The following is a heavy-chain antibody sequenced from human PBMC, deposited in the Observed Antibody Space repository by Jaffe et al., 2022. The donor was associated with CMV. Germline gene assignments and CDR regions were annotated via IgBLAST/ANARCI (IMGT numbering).Heavy chain of an antibody. CDR1: GYTFTSYA. D-gene: IGHD6-19*01. V-gene: IGHV1-3*01. Sequence: QVQLVQSGAEVKKPGASVKVSCKASGYTFTSYAMHWVRQAPGQRLEWMGWINAGNGNTKYSQKFQGRVTITRDTSASTAYMELSSLRSEDTAVYYCARKYVVAGEGLDYWGQGTLVTVSS. CDR2: INAGNGNT. CDR3: ARKYVVAGEGLDY. J-gene: IGHJ4*02.